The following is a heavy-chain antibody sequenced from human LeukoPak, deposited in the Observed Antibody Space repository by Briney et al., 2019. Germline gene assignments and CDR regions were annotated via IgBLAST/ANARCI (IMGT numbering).Heavy chain of an antibody. J-gene: IGHJ4*02. CDR1: GFTFSSYG. Sequence: GRSLRLSCAASGFTFSSYGMHWVRQAPGKGLEWVAVIWYDGSNKYYADSVKGRFTNSRDNSKNTLYLQMNSLRAEDTAVYYCARDGYSSGWYGPDYWGQGTLVTVSS. D-gene: IGHD6-19*01. V-gene: IGHV3-33*01. CDR3: ARDGYSSGWYGPDY. CDR2: IWYDGSNK.